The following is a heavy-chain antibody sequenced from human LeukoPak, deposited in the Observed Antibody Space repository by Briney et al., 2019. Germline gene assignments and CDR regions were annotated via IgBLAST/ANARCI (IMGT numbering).Heavy chain of an antibody. V-gene: IGHV5-51*01. J-gene: IGHJ4*02. Sequence: PGESLKISCKASGYKFTNYWIGWVRQMPGKGLERMTIIYPGDSETRYSPSFQGQVTISADKSIGTMYLQWSSLKASDTAIYYCARALRTGQGDYVPVLWGQGTLVIVSS. CDR3: ARALRTGQGDYVPVL. D-gene: IGHD4-17*01. CDR2: IYPGDSET. CDR1: GYKFTNYW.